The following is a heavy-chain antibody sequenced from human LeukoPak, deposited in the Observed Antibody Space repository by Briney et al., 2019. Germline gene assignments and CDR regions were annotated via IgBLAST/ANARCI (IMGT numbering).Heavy chain of an antibody. D-gene: IGHD6-19*01. V-gene: IGHV4-59*01. Sequence: PSETLSLTCTVSGGSIVKYYWSWIRQSPGKGLGWIGYVYSGGSTTYNPSLGSRVSISVDTSKNQFSLKLTSVTAADTAVYFCARVSLGQEQWLARAPNTFDIWGQGTMVTVSS. J-gene: IGHJ3*02. CDR1: GGSIVKYY. CDR2: VYSGGST. CDR3: ARVSLGQEQWLARAPNTFDI.